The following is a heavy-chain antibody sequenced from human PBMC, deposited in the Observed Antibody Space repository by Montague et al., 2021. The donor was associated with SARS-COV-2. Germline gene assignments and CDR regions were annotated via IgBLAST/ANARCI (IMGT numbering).Heavy chain of an antibody. Sequence: SVKVSCKASGYSFISYTMYWVRQAPGQGLEWMGWINTNTGNPTYAQGFTGRFVFSLDTSVSTANLQISSLKAGDTAVYYCARDGGSYGMDVWGQGTTVTVSS. D-gene: IGHD2-15*01. J-gene: IGHJ6*01. CDR2: INTNTGNP. CDR3: ARDGGSYGMDV. V-gene: IGHV7-4-1*02. CDR1: GYSFISYT.